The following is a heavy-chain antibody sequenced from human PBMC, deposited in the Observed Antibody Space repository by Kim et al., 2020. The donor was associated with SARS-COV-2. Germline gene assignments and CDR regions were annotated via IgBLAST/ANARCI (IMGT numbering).Heavy chain of an antibody. CDR2: ISSSGTTI. V-gene: IGHV3-48*02. D-gene: IGHD3-10*01. Sequence: GGSLRLSCAASGFTFSDYSMNWVRQVPGKGLECLSYISSSGTTIYYADSVKGRFTISRDNAKRSLYLQMNSLRDEDTAVYYCASDFSGSEIYAKRGGYWGQGTPVTVSS. J-gene: IGHJ4*02. CDR3: ASDFSGSEIYAKRGGY. CDR1: GFTFSDYS.